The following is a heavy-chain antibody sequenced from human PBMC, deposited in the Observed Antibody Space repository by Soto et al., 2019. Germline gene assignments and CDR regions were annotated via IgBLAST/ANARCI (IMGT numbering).Heavy chain of an antibody. CDR1: GYTFTSYD. CDR3: AREVVETSSLWLDP. Sequence: ASVKVSCKASGYTFTSYDINWVRQATGQGLEWMGWMNPNSGNTGYAQKFQGRVTMTRNTSISTAYMELSSLRSDDTAVYYCAREVVETSSLWLDPWGQGTLVTVSS. V-gene: IGHV1-8*01. J-gene: IGHJ5*02. D-gene: IGHD6-6*01. CDR2: MNPNSGNT.